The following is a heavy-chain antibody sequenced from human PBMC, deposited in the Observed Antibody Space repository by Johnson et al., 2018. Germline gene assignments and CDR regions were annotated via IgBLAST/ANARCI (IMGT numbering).Heavy chain of an antibody. CDR2: ISYDGSNK. Sequence: QVQLVESGGGVVQPGRSLRLSCVVSGFTFSSYSMHWVRQAPGKGLEWVAVISYDGSNKYYADSVKGRFPISRDSSKNTLYLQMNSLRAEDTAVYYCARVRITMIVVGAFDIWGQGTMVTVSS. J-gene: IGHJ3*02. CDR3: ARVRITMIVVGAFDI. V-gene: IGHV3-30-3*01. D-gene: IGHD3-22*01. CDR1: GFTFSSYS.